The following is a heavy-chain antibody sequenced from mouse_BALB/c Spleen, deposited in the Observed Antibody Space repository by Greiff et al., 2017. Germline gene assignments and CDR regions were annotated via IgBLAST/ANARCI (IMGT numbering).Heavy chain of an antibody. D-gene: IGHD1-2*01. V-gene: IGHV14-1*02. J-gene: IGHJ2*01. CDR2: IDPENGNT. CDR3: ARFTTATWDY. CDR1: GFNINDYY. Sequence: EVQLQQSGAELVRPGALVKLSCKASGFNINDYYMHWVKQRPEQGLEWIGWIDPENGNTIYDPKFQGKASITADTSSNTAYLQLSSLTSEDTAVYYCARFTTATWDYWGQGTTLTVSS.